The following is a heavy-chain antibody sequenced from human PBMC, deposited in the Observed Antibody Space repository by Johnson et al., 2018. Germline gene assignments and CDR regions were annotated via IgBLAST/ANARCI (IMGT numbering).Heavy chain of an antibody. V-gene: IGHV3-74*01. CDR1: GFTFSSYW. CDR3: AKDPNDGDSGSYYGYYYYYGMDV. CDR2: INSDGSST. D-gene: IGHD1-26*01. J-gene: IGHJ6*02. Sequence: VQLQESGGGLVQPGGSLRLSCAASGFTFSSYWMHWVRPAPGKGLVWVSRINSDGSSTSYADSVKGRFTISRDNAKNTLYLQMNSLRAEDTAGDYWAKDPNDGDSGSYYGYYYYYGMDVWGQGTTVTVSS.